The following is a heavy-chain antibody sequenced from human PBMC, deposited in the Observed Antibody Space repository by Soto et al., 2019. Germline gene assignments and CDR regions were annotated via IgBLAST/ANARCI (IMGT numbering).Heavy chain of an antibody. CDR3: ARDPPTAPGSRNYYYYYMDV. J-gene: IGHJ6*03. Sequence: GGSLRLSCAASGFTFSSYGMHWVRQAPGKGLEWVAVIWYDGSNKYYADSVKGRFTISRDNSKNTLYLQMNSLRAEDTAVYYCARDPPTAPGSRNYYYYYMDVWGKGTTVTVSS. D-gene: IGHD4-17*01. CDR1: GFTFSSYG. V-gene: IGHV3-33*01. CDR2: IWYDGSNK.